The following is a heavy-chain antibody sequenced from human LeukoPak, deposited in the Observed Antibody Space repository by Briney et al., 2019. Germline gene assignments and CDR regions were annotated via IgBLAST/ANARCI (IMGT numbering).Heavy chain of an antibody. V-gene: IGHV4-39*07. Sequence: SETLSLICTVSGGSISSSSYYWGWLRQPPGKGLEWIGSIYYSGSTYYNPSLKSRVTISVDTSKNQFSLKLSSVTAADTAVYYCARQTYYYDSSGQKGGYYYGMDVWGQGTMVTVSS. J-gene: IGHJ6*02. D-gene: IGHD3-22*01. CDR2: IYYSGST. CDR3: ARQTYYYDSSGQKGGYYYGMDV. CDR1: GGSISSSSYY.